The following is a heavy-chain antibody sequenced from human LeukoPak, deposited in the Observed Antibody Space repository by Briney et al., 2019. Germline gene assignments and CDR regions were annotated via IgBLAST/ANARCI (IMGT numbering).Heavy chain of an antibody. V-gene: IGHV3-23*01. CDR2: ISGSGGST. CDR1: GFTFSSYG. D-gene: IGHD2/OR15-2a*01. CDR3: ARDFYDGFALDY. J-gene: IGHJ4*02. Sequence: GGSLRLSCAASGFTFSSYGMSWVRQAPGKGLEWVSGISGSGGSTYYADSVKGRFTISRDNSKNTLYLQMDNLRAEDTGVYYCARDFYDGFALDYWGQGTLVTVSS.